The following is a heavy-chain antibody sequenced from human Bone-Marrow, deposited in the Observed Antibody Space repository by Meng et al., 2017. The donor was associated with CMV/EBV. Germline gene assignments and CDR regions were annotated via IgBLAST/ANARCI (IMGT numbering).Heavy chain of an antibody. D-gene: IGHD1-26*01. Sequence: GESLKISCAASGVDFSAHGMHWVRQAPGKGLEWVSYIYHDATYIDYEDSVKGRFTISRDNSKNTLFLQMNSLRADDTAIYYCAKDGVHTTDYWGQGVLVTVSS. CDR3: AKDGVHTTDY. CDR2: IYHDATYI. CDR1: GVDFSAHG. V-gene: IGHV3-30*02. J-gene: IGHJ4*02.